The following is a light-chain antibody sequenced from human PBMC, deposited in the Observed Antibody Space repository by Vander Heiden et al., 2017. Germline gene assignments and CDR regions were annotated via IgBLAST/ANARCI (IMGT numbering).Light chain of an antibody. V-gene: IGKV3-15*01. J-gene: IGKJ1*01. CDR2: GAS. CDR3: HGDSNWRRT. CDR1: QSVSSN. Sequence: EIVMTQSPATLSASPGERATLSCRASQSVSSNLAWYQQKPGQAPRLLIYGASTRATGIPARFSGSGSGTEFTLTIRSLKSEDFAVYYCHGDSNWRRTFGQGTKVXIK.